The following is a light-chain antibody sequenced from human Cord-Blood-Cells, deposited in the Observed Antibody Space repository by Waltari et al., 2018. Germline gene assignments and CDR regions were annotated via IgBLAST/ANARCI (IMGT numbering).Light chain of an antibody. CDR3: QQSYSTPPT. J-gene: IGKJ1*01. CDR1: QSISSY. V-gene: IGKV1-39*01. CDR2: AAS. Sequence: IQMTQSPSSLSASVGDRVTITCRASQSISSYLNWYQQKPGKAPKLLIYAASSLQSGVPSRFSGSGSGTEFTPTISSLQPEDFATYNCQQSYSTPPTFGQGTKVEIK.